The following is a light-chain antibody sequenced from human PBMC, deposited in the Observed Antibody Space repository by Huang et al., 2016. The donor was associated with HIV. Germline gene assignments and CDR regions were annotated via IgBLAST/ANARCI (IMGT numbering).Light chain of an antibody. CDR3: QQHSYWPIT. CDR2: DAS. CDR1: QSVSTF. Sequence: DIVLTQSPATLSLSPGERATVSCRASQSVSTFLAWYQHTPGQAPRLLIFDASNRASGVPARFSGTGSGTDFTLTISSLEPSDVAVYYCQQHSYWPITFGRGTRLEI. V-gene: IGKV3-11*01. J-gene: IGKJ5*01.